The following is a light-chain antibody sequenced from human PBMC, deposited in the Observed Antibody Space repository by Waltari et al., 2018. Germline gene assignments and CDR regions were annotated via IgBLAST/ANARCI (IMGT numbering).Light chain of an antibody. CDR3: QQYYSIALN. CDR2: AAS. CDR1: QGISNS. Sequence: DIQMPQSPSSLSVSVGDRVTITCRASQGISNSLAWYQQKPGKAPKLLLYAASRLEDGVPSRLSGSGSGTDYTLASSSLQLEDFATYCCQQYYSIALNLCGGTKVEIK. J-gene: IGKJ4*01. V-gene: IGKV1-NL1*01.